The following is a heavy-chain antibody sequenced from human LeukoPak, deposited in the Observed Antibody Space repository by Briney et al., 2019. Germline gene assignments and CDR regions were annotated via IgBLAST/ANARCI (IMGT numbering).Heavy chain of an antibody. CDR1: GFTFSDYY. Sequence: GGSPRLSCAASGFTFSDYYMSWIRQAPGKGLEWVSYISSSSSYTNYADSVKGRFTISRDNAKNSLYLQMNSLRAEDTAVYYCARAKRYSYVDYWGQGTLVTVSS. V-gene: IGHV3-11*05. CDR3: ARAKRYSYVDY. D-gene: IGHD5-18*01. CDR2: ISSSSSYT. J-gene: IGHJ4*02.